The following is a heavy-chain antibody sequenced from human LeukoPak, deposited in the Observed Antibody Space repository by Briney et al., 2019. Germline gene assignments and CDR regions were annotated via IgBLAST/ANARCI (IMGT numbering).Heavy chain of an antibody. V-gene: IGHV4-61*01. CDR2: IYYSGST. D-gene: IGHD3-3*01. CDR1: GGSVSSGNYY. J-gene: IGHJ6*03. CDR3: ARGDTYYDFWSGYHTYYYYYMDV. Sequence: SETLSLTCTVSGGSVSSGNYYWSWIRQPPGKGLEWIGYIYYSGSTNYNPSLKSRVTISVDTSKNQFSLKLSSVTAADTAVYYCARGDTYYDFWSGYHTYYYYYMDVWGKGTTVTVSS.